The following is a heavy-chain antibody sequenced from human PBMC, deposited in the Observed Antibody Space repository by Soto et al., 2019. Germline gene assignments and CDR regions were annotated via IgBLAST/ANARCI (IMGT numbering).Heavy chain of an antibody. V-gene: IGHV4-39*02. J-gene: IGHJ6*02. Sequence: SETLSLTCTVSGGSISSSSYYWGWIRQPPGKGLEWIGSIYYSGSTYYNPSLKSRVTISVDTSKNQFSLKLSSVTAADTAVYYCAREGEELGYYYYGMDVWGQGTKVTVSS. CDR2: IYYSGST. CDR3: AREGEELGYYYYGMDV. CDR1: GGSISSSSYY. D-gene: IGHD3-10*01.